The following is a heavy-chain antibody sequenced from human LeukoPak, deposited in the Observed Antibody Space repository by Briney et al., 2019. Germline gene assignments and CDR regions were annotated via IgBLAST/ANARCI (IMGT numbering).Heavy chain of an antibody. CDR1: GFTFSSYS. CDR2: ISSSSSYI. Sequence: PGGSLRLSCAAPGFTFSSYSMNWVRQAPGKGLEWVSSISSSSSYIYYADSVKGRFTISRDNAKNSLYLQMNSLRAEDTAVYYCASHSNYYDSSGYYSWGQGTLVTVSS. D-gene: IGHD3-22*01. V-gene: IGHV3-21*01. CDR3: ASHSNYYDSSGYYS. J-gene: IGHJ4*02.